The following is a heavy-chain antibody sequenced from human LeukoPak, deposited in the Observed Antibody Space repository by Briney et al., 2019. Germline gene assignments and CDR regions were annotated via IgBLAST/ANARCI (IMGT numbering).Heavy chain of an antibody. CDR2: ITSTGSYT. CDR1: GFTFSSYN. CDR3: AELGITMIGGV. J-gene: IGHJ6*04. V-gene: IGHV3-21*01. D-gene: IGHD3-10*02. Sequence: GGSLRLSCAASGFTFSSYNMNWVRQAPGKGLEWVSSITSTGSYTFYADSVKGRFTISRDNAKNSLYLQMNSLRAEDTAIYYCAELGITMIGGVWGKGTTVTISS.